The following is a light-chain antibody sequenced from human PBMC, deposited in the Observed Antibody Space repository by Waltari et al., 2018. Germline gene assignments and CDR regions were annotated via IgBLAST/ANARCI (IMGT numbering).Light chain of an antibody. Sequence: QSVLTQPHSVPGAPGQQVTISCPGSSSNLGAGTDVPRYQQLPGTAPKLLIYGNTNRPSGVPDRFSGSKSVTSASLAITGLQAEDEAHFYCQSYYISLSPHVVFGGGTKVTVL. V-gene: IGLV1-40*01. CDR2: GNT. CDR1: SSNLGAGTD. CDR3: QSYYISLSPHVV. J-gene: IGLJ2*01.